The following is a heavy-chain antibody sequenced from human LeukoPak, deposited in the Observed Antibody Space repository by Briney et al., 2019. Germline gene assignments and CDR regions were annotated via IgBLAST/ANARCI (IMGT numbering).Heavy chain of an antibody. D-gene: IGHD6-13*01. Sequence: PGGSLRLSCAASGFNFSSYSMNWVRQAPGKGLEWVSAISGSGGSTYYADSVKGRFTISRDNSKNTLYLQMNSLRAEDTAVYYCAKDPGYSSSRYFDYWGQGTLVTVSS. J-gene: IGHJ4*02. CDR3: AKDPGYSSSRYFDY. V-gene: IGHV3-23*01. CDR1: GFNFSSYS. CDR2: ISGSGGST.